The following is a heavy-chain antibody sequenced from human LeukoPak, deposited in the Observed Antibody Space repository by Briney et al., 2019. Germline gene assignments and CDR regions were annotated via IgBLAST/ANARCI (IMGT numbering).Heavy chain of an antibody. J-gene: IGHJ5*02. Sequence: GASVKVSCKASGYTFTSYGVSWVRQAPGQGVEGMGWISPYNGDTKYAQQFLGRVTMTTDISTSTAYMELRGLRSDDTAVYYCARDPVVGSYRYSWFDPWGQGTLVTVSS. CDR3: ARDPVVGSYRYSWFDP. CDR2: ISPYNGDT. V-gene: IGHV1-18*01. D-gene: IGHD3-16*02. CDR1: GYTFTSYG.